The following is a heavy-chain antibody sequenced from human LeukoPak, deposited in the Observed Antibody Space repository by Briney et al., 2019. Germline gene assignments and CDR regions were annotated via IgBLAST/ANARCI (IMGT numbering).Heavy chain of an antibody. V-gene: IGHV4-39*01. Sequence: SETLSLTCTVSGGSISSYYWGWIRQPPGKGLEWIGSIYYSGSTYYNPSLKSRVTISVDTSKNQFSLKLSSVTAADTAVYYCARPRQWLGTGGYYFDYWGQGTLVTVSS. CDR1: GGSISSYY. J-gene: IGHJ4*02. CDR3: ARPRQWLGTGGYYFDY. D-gene: IGHD6-19*01. CDR2: IYYSGST.